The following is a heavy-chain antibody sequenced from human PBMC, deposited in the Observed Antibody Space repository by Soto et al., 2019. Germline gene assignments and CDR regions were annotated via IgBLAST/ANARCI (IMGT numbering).Heavy chain of an antibody. V-gene: IGHV1-18*01. Sequence: QVHLVQSGAEVKKPGASVKVSCKASGYTFTSYGTTWVRQAPGQGLEWRGWISAHNGNTDYAQKLQGRVIVTRDTSTSTAYMELRSLRSDDTAVYYCARGRYGDYWGQGALVTVSS. D-gene: IGHD1-1*01. CDR3: ARGRYGDY. CDR2: ISAHNGNT. J-gene: IGHJ4*02. CDR1: GYTFTSYG.